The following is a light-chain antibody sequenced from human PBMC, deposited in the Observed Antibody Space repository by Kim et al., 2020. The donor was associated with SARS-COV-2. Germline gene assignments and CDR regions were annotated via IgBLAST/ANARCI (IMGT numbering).Light chain of an antibody. CDR2: GAS. Sequence: EIVLTQSPGTLSLSPGEGATLSCRASQSVSRTSLAWYQQKPGQAPRLLIYGASSRAGGVADRFSGSGSGTDFTLTISRLDPEDSAVYYCQQYGSFPRTFGQGTKVEIK. CDR1: QSVSRTS. V-gene: IGKV3-20*01. CDR3: QQYGSFPRT. J-gene: IGKJ1*01.